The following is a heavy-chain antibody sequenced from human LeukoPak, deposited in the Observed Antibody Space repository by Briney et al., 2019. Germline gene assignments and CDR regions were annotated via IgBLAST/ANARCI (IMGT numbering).Heavy chain of an antibody. J-gene: IGHJ5*02. CDR2: ISYDGSNK. CDR1: GFTFSSYA. CDR3: AKATEWLVPNWFDP. Sequence: GRSLRLSCAASGFTFSSYAMHWVRQAPGKGLEWVAVISYDGSNKYYADSVKGRFTISRDNSKNTLYLQMNGLRAEDTAVYYCAKATEWLVPNWFDPWGQGTLVTVSS. D-gene: IGHD6-19*01. V-gene: IGHV3-30-3*01.